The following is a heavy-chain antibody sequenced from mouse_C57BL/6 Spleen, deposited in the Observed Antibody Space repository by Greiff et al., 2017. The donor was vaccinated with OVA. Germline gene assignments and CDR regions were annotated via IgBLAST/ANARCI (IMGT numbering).Heavy chain of an antibody. J-gene: IGHJ4*01. V-gene: IGHV14-2*01. CDR3: ARDYGRGYYAMDY. CDR1: GFNIKDYY. CDR2: IDPEDGET. Sequence: VQLKQSGAELVKPGASVKLSCTASGFNIKDYYMHWVKQRPEQGLEWIGRIDPEDGETKYAPKFQGKATITADTSSNTAYLQLSSLTSEDTAVYYCARDYGRGYYAMDYWGQGTSVTVSS. D-gene: IGHD1-1*01.